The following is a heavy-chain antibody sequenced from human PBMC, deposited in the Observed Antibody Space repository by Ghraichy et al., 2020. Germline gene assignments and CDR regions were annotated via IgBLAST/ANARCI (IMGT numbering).Heavy chain of an antibody. Sequence: GVLRLSCAASGFTVSSNYMSWVRQAPGKGLEWVSVIYSGGSTYYADSVKGRFTISRHNSKNTLYLQMNSLRAEDTAVYYCARGRRDWLLPMDVWGQGTTVTVSS. J-gene: IGHJ6*02. D-gene: IGHD3/OR15-3a*01. CDR2: IYSGGST. CDR1: GFTVSSNY. CDR3: ARGRRDWLLPMDV. V-gene: IGHV3-53*04.